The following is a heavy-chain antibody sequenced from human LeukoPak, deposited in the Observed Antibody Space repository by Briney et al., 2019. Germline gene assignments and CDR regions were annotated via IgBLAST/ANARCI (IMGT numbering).Heavy chain of an antibody. CDR1: GFTFSSYA. D-gene: IGHD5-12*01. V-gene: IGHV3-30*04. Sequence: PGGSLRLSCAASGFTFSSYAMHWVRQAPGKGLEWVAVISYDGSNKYYADSVKGRFTISRDNSKNTLYLQMNSLRAEDTAVYYCARDNGVATLYYYYYYMDVWGKGTTVTVSS. CDR2: ISYDGSNK. J-gene: IGHJ6*03. CDR3: ARDNGVATLYYYYYYMDV.